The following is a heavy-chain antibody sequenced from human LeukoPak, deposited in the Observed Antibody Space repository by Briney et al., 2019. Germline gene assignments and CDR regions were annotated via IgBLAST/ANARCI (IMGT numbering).Heavy chain of an antibody. D-gene: IGHD5-24*01. J-gene: IGHJ6*04. CDR1: GFTFTNAW. CDR3: TTGTILPALQPDV. V-gene: IGHV3-15*01. Sequence: GGSLRLSCAASGFTFTNAWMSWVRQAPGKGLEWVGHIKSKTDGGTTDYAAPVKGRFTMSRDDSKNTLYLQMNSLKTEDTAVYYCTTGTILPALQPDVWGKGTTVTVSS. CDR2: IKSKTDGGTT.